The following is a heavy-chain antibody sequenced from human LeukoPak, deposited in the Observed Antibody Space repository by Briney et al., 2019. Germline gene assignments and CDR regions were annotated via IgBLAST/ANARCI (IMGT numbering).Heavy chain of an antibody. CDR2: ICSGGNT. CDR1: GGSVSSSCY. D-gene: IGHD2/OR15-2a*01. V-gene: IGHV4-39*07. J-gene: IGHJ5*02. Sequence: LSETLSLTCTVTGGSVSSSCYWGWIRQAPGKGLEWIGSICSGGNTCYNPSLKSRVTISVDTSKNQFSLKLSSVTAADTALYYCARVVIVVENWFDPWGQGTLVTVSS. CDR3: ARVVIVVENWFDP.